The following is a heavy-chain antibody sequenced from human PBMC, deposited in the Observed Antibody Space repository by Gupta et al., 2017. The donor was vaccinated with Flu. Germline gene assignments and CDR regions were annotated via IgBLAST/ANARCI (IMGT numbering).Heavy chain of an antibody. V-gene: IGHV4-38-2*01. CDR3: ARWADDDDSNGQGDQYAFEH. Sequence: QVQLQESGPGLVKASETLSLTCSVSDYSISSGFYWGWIRQPPGKGLEWIGNIYHSGSTFYSPSLKSRVSLSVDTSKNQFSLRLTYVNAADTAIYYCARWADDDDSNGQGDQYAFEHWGQGTLGSVSS. D-gene: IGHD3-22*01. CDR1: DYSISSGFY. J-gene: IGHJ4*02. CDR2: IYHSGST.